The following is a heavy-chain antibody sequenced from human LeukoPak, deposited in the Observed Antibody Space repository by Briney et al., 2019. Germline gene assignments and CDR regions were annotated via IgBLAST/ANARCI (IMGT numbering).Heavy chain of an antibody. D-gene: IGHD3-10*01. V-gene: IGHV3-11*01. J-gene: IGHJ4*02. Sequence: KPGGSLRLSCAASGFTFSDYYMSWIRQVPGKGLEWLSYISGSGTNKYYADSVKGRFTISRDNAKNSLFLQMNSLRAEDTAVYYCARETQHSVGQGVIIVPDYCGQGTLVTVSS. CDR3: ARETQHSVGQGVIIVPDY. CDR1: GFTFSDYY. CDR2: ISGSGTNK.